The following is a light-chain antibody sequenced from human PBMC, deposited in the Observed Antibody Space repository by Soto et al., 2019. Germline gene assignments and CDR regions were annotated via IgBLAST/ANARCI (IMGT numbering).Light chain of an antibody. Sequence: DIQMTQSPSSLSASVGDRVTIACRTSQRVSTYLNWYQQKPGRAPNLLIFAVFNLQSGVPSRFRGSGSGRDFTLTITTLQPEDFATYYCQQSSSIPYTFGQGTKLYI. CDR3: QQSSSIPYT. J-gene: IGKJ2*01. CDR1: QRVSTY. V-gene: IGKV1-39*01. CDR2: AVF.